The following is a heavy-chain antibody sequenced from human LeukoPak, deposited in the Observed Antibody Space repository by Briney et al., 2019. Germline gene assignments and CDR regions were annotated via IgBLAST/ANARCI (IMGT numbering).Heavy chain of an antibody. CDR3: ARVDTAMVSQFFDY. D-gene: IGHD5-18*01. CDR2: IYTSGST. Sequence: SETLSLTCTVSGGSISSYYWSWIRQPAGKGLEWIGRIYTSGSTNYNPSLKSRVTISVDTSKNQFSLKLSSVTAADTAVYYCARVDTAMVSQFFDYWGQGTLVTVSS. J-gene: IGHJ4*02. CDR1: GGSISSYY. V-gene: IGHV4-4*07.